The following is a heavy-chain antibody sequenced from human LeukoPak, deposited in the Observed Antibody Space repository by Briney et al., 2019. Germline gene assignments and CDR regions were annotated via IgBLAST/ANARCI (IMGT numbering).Heavy chain of an antibody. CDR1: GYTFTSYY. Sequence: ASVTVSCKASGYTFTSYYMHWVRQAPGQGLEWMGIINPSGGSTSYAQKFQGRVTMTRDTSTSTVYMELSSLRSEDTAVYYCARIAVAGEIDYWGQGTLVTVSS. V-gene: IGHV1-46*01. D-gene: IGHD6-19*01. J-gene: IGHJ4*02. CDR2: INPSGGST. CDR3: ARIAVAGEIDY.